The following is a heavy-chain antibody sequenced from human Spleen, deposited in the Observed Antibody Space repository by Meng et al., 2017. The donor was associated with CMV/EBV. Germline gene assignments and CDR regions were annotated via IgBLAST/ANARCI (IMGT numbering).Heavy chain of an antibody. D-gene: IGHD3-3*01. CDR1: GYTFTGHY. CDR2: INPNSGAT. J-gene: IGHJ4*02. CDR3: ARIPWSGYFSRYFDY. Sequence: ASVKVSCKASGYTFTGHYIHWVRQAPGQGFEWMGWINPNSGATNYARKFQGRVTMTSDTSINTVYMELRRLRSDDTAVYYCARIPWSGYFSRYFDYWGQGTVVIVSS. V-gene: IGHV1-2*02.